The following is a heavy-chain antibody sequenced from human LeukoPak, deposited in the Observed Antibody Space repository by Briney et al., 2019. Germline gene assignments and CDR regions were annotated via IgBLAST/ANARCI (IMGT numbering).Heavy chain of an antibody. CDR2: ISWNSGSM. D-gene: IGHD3-22*01. Sequence: PGRSLRLSCTPSGFSFDEYAMHSVPHAPGKGREGGAGISWNSGSMDYMDSVKARFTISRDNATDAVYLKMYNVRAEDTAFYYCARDIGSLTYWYDESNYFGALDYWGQGTLVTVSS. CDR1: GFSFDEYA. CDR3: ARDIGSLTYWYDESNYFGALDY. V-gene: IGHV3-9*01. J-gene: IGHJ4*02.